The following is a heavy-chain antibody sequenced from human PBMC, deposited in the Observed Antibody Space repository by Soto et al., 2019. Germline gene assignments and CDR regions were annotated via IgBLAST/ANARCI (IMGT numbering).Heavy chain of an antibody. J-gene: IGHJ5*02. CDR2: INPHSGGT. CDR1: GYIFTGYY. Sequence: QVQLVQSGAEVKKPGASVKVSCKASGYIFTGYYMHWVRQAPGQGLEWMGWINPHSGGTKYAQRFQGWVTMTRDTSITTAYMELSRLKSDDTAIYYCARDLTGPGGDDGSILNGFDPGGQGTLVTVSS. D-gene: IGHD7-27*01. CDR3: ARDLTGPGGDDGSILNGFDP. V-gene: IGHV1-2*04.